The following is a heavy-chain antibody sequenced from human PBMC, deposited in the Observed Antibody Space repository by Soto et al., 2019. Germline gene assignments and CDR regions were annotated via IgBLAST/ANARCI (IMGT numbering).Heavy chain of an antibody. CDR1: EFTFSSYA. CDR3: AKRSGWSISY. D-gene: IGHD6-19*01. Sequence: GGSLRLSCAASEFTFSSYAMSRVRQAPGKGLEWVSAISGSGGSTYYADSVKGRFTISRDNSKNTLYLQMNSLRAEDTAVYYCAKRSGWSISYWGQGTLVTVSS. V-gene: IGHV3-23*01. CDR2: ISGSGGST. J-gene: IGHJ4*02.